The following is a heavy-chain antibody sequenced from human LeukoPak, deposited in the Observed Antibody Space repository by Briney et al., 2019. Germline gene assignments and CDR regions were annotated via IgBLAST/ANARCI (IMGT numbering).Heavy chain of an antibody. D-gene: IGHD1-26*01. Sequence: GGSLRLSCAASGFTFGTYAMTWVRQAPGKGLEGVSSISESGSGTYYADSVKGRFTISRNNSRNTLYLQMSSVRDEGTAAYYCAKLIAGAGSHYWGQGAMDSVSS. CDR1: GFTFGTYA. CDR2: ISESGSGT. J-gene: IGHJ4*02. V-gene: IGHV3-23*01. CDR3: AKLIAGAGSHY.